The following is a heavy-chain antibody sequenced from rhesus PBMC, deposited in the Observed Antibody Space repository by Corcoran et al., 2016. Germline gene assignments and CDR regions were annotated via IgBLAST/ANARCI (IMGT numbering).Heavy chain of an antibody. J-gene: IGHJ5-1*01. Sequence: QVQLQESGPGLVKPLETLSLTCAVSGCSISLHYWCWIRQAPGKGLEWIGYFYGSGSSTNYNPSLKSRVTLSVDTSKNQLSLKLSSLTAADTAVYYCARPGVGAGTTVRFDVWGPGVLVTVSS. V-gene: IGHV4S11*01. CDR3: ARPGVGAGTTVRFDV. D-gene: IGHD1-20*01. CDR2: FYGSGSST. CDR1: GCSISLHY.